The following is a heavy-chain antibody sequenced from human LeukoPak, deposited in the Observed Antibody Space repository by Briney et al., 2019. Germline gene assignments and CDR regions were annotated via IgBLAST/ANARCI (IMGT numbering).Heavy chain of an antibody. CDR1: GGSISSSSYY. V-gene: IGHV4-39*07. CDR3: ARGLRYYYGSGSSSTRFDY. D-gene: IGHD3-10*01. Sequence: SETLSLTCGVSGGSISSSSYYWGWIRQPPGKGLEWIGEINHSGSTNYNPSLKSRVTISVDTSKNQFSLKLSSVTAADTAVYYCARGLRYYYGSGSSSTRFDYWGQGTLVTVSS. J-gene: IGHJ4*02. CDR2: INHSGST.